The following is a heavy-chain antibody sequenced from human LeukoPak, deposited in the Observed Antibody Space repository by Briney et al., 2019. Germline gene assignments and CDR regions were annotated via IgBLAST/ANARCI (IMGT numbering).Heavy chain of an antibody. CDR1: GFTFSIYG. D-gene: IGHD6-19*01. V-gene: IGHV3-30*02. CDR2: IRYDGSNK. Sequence: GGSLRLSCAASGFTFSIYGMHWVRQAPGKGLEWVAFIRYDGSNKYYADSVKGRFTISRDNSKNTLYLQMNSLRAEDTAVYYCAKEYSSGWYFYYWGQGTLVTVSS. CDR3: AKEYSSGWYFYY. J-gene: IGHJ4*02.